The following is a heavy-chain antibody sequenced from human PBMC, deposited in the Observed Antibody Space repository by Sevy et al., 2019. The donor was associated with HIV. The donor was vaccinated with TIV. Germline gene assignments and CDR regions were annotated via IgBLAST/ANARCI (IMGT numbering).Heavy chain of an antibody. Sequence: GGSLRLSCAASGFTFSDYYMSWIRQAPGKGLEWVSYISSSGSTIYYADSVKGRFTISRDNAKNSLYLQMNSLRAEDTAVYYCAGAPQYYDILTGYYPPDYWGQGTLVTVSS. D-gene: IGHD3-9*01. CDR2: ISSSGSTI. CDR3: AGAPQYYDILTGYYPPDY. CDR1: GFTFSDYY. J-gene: IGHJ4*02. V-gene: IGHV3-11*01.